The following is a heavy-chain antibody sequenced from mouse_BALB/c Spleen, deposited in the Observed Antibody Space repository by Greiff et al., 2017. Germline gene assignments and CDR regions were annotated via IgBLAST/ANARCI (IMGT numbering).Heavy chain of an antibody. CDR3: ARLGGNGDYNYFDY. CDR1: GDSITSGY. CDR2: ISYSGST. V-gene: IGHV3-8*02. J-gene: IGHJ2*01. D-gene: IGHD2-13*01. Sequence: EVQLKESGPSLVKPSQTLSLTCSVTGDSITSGYWNWVRKFPGNKLEYMGYISYSGSTYYNPSLKSRISITRDTSKNQYYLQLNSVTTEDTATYYCARLGGNGDYNYFDYWGQGTTLTVSS.